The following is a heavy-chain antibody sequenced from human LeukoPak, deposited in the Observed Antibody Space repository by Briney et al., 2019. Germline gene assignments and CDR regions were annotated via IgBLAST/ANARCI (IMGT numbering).Heavy chain of an antibody. CDR3: ARGVGAVAAIDY. CDR2: TSNDETKR. Sequence: PGRSLRLSCAAPGFAFSTYVMHWVRQAPGKGLEWVAITSNDETKRFYADSVKGRFTISRDNSKNTLHLHMNSLRVEDTAVYYCARGVGAVAAIDYWGQGILVTVSS. CDR1: GFAFSTYV. D-gene: IGHD2-15*01. V-gene: IGHV3-30*03. J-gene: IGHJ4*02.